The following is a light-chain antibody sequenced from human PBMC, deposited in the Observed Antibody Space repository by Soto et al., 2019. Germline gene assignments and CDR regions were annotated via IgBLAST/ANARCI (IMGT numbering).Light chain of an antibody. J-gene: IGLJ3*02. Sequence: QLVLTQPPSASGSPGQRVTISCSGSTSNIGSNYVYWYQQFPGTAPKLLIYRSNQRPSGVPDRFSGSKSGTSAFLAISGLRSEDEADYYCATWDDSLSGPVFGGGTKLTVL. CDR2: RSN. V-gene: IGLV1-47*01. CDR3: ATWDDSLSGPV. CDR1: TSNIGSNY.